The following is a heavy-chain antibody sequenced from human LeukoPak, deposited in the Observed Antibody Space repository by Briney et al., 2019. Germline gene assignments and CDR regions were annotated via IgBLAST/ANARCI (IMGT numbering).Heavy chain of an antibody. D-gene: IGHD4-17*01. CDR3: ARVRASVRLVNYYYGMDV. V-gene: IGHV4-34*01. J-gene: IGHJ6*02. Sequence: SETLSLTCAVYGGSFSGYYWSWIRQPPGKGLEWIGEINHSGSTNYNPSLKSRVTISVDTSKNQSSLKLSSVTAADTAVYYCARVRASVRLVNYYYGMDVWGQGTTVTVSS. CDR2: INHSGST. CDR1: GGSFSGYY.